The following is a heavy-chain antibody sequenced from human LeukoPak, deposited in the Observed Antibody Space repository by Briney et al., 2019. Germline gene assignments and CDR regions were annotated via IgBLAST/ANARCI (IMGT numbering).Heavy chain of an antibody. J-gene: IGHJ4*02. CDR3: ARGLILEWLPSYYFDY. V-gene: IGHV3-48*01. CDR2: ISSSSSTI. CDR1: GFTFDDYG. Sequence: GGSLRLSCAVSGFTFDDYGMSWVRQAPGKGLEWVSYISSSSSTIYYADSVKGRFTISRDNAKNSLYLQMNSLRAEDTAVYYCARGLILEWLPSYYFDYWGQGTLVTVSS. D-gene: IGHD2-15*01.